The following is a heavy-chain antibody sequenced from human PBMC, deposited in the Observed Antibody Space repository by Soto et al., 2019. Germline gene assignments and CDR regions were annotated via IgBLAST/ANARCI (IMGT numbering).Heavy chain of an antibody. CDR3: ARGGYYDSSGARNYYFYGMNV. D-gene: IGHD3-22*01. V-gene: IGHV1-18*01. Sequence: QVQLVQSGAEVKKPGASVKVSCKASGYTFASYGINWVRQAPGQGLEWLGWISPYDGYTHYAQILQGRVSMTTDTYTMTAYMELRSLRSDDTAMYYCARGGYYDSSGARNYYFYGMNVWGQGTTVTVSS. CDR2: ISPYDGYT. CDR1: GYTFASYG. J-gene: IGHJ6*02.